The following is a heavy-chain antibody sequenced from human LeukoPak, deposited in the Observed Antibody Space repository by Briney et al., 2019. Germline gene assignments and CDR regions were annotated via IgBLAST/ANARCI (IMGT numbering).Heavy chain of an antibody. V-gene: IGHV1-2*02. D-gene: IGHD3-3*01. Sequence: ASVKASCKASGYTFTGYYMHWVRQAPGQGLEWMGWINPNSGGTNYAQKFQGRVTMTRDTSISTAYMELSRLRSDDTAVYYCARVLGSGYYPIFDYWGQGTLVTVSS. J-gene: IGHJ4*02. CDR3: ARVLGSGYYPIFDY. CDR1: GYTFTGYY. CDR2: INPNSGGT.